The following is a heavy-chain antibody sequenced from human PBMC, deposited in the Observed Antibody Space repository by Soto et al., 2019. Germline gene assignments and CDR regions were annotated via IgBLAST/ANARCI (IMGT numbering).Heavy chain of an antibody. CDR1: GGSISSSSYY. D-gene: IGHD2-15*01. V-gene: IGHV4-39*01. CDR3: ARRGRGYCSGGSCYPNRAGNAFDI. CDR2: IYYSGST. J-gene: IGHJ3*02. Sequence: SETLSLTCTVSGGSISSSSYYWGWIRQPPGKGLEWIGSIYYSGSTYYNPSLKSRVTISVDTSKNQSSLKLSSVTAADTAVYYCARRGRGYCSGGSCYPNRAGNAFDIWAQGTMVTVSS.